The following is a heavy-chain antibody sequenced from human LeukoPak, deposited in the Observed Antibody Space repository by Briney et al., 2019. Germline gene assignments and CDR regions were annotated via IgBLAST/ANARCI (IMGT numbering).Heavy chain of an antibody. Sequence: PGRSLRLSCAASGFTFSSYAMSWVRQAPGKGLEWVSAISGSGGSTYYADSVKGRFTISRDNSKNTLYLQMNSLRAEDTAVYYCARIIVVVPARWFDPWGQGTLVTVSS. D-gene: IGHD2-2*01. CDR1: GFTFSSYA. CDR2: ISGSGGST. J-gene: IGHJ5*02. CDR3: ARIIVVVPARWFDP. V-gene: IGHV3-23*01.